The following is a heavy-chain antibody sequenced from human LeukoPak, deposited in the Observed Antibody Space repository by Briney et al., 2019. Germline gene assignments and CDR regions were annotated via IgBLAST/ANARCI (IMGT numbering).Heavy chain of an antibody. D-gene: IGHD6-25*01. CDR3: ARDSAFDY. CDR2: INSRASTI. V-gene: IGHV3-48*03. Sequence: GGSLRLSCAASGFTFNSYEMNWVRQAPGKGLEWVAHINSRASTIYYADSVKGRFTISRDNAKNSLYLQMNSLRGEDTAVYYCARDSAFDYWGQGTLVTVSS. J-gene: IGHJ4*02. CDR1: GFTFNSYE.